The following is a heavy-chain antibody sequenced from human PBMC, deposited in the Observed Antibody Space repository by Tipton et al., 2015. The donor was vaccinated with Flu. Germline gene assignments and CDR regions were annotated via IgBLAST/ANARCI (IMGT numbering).Heavy chain of an antibody. V-gene: IGHV3-9*01. CDR3: AKDNTRHIIGFGH. D-gene: IGHD1-20*01. J-gene: IGHJ4*02. CDR1: GFTFDGFA. CDR2: INWNSDTL. Sequence: SLRLSCAASGFTFDGFAMHWVRQVPGKGLEWVAGINWNSDTLSYAESVRGRMTISRDNAKNSLILQMDSLRAEDTAIYYCAKDNTRHIIGFGHWGQGTRVTVSA.